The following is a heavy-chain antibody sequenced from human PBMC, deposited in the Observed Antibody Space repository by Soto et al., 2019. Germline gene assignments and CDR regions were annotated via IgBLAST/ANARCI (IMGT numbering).Heavy chain of an antibody. CDR1: GGTFSSYA. J-gene: IGHJ6*02. CDR2: IIPIFGTA. D-gene: IGHD3-10*01. V-gene: IGHV1-69*01. CDR3: ARGDSVRGVITPGYYYYGMDV. Sequence: QVQLVQSGAEVKKPGSSVKVSCKASGGTFSSYAISWVRQAPGQGLEWMGGIIPIFGTANYAQKFQGRVTITADESTSTAYMELSSLRSEDTAVYYCARGDSVRGVITPGYYYYGMDVWGQGTTVTVSS.